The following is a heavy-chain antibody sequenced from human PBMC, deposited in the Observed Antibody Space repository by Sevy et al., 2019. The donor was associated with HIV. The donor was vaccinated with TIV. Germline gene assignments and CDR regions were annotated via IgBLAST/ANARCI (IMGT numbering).Heavy chain of an antibody. D-gene: IGHD1-26*01. Sequence: GGSLRLSCAASGFTFSSYAMHWVRQAPGKGLEWVAVISYDGSNKYYADSVKGRFTISRDNSKNTLYLQMNSLRAEDTAVYYGARDGNSGSYRYFDYWGQGTLVTVSS. J-gene: IGHJ4*02. V-gene: IGHV3-30-3*01. CDR3: ARDGNSGSYRYFDY. CDR2: ISYDGSNK. CDR1: GFTFSSYA.